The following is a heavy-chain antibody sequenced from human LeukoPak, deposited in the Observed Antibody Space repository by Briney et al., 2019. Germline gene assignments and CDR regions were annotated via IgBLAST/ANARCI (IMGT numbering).Heavy chain of an antibody. V-gene: IGHV4-4*02. CDR3: VKSNSRYQPWTLDI. CDR2: IYHSGST. Sequence: SETLSLTCAVSGGSISSSNWWSWIRQPPGKGLEWIGEIYHSGSTNYNPSLKSRVTISVDKSKTQFSLKLSSVTAADTAVYYCVKSNSRYQPWTLDIWGRGTMVTVSS. CDR1: GGSISSSNW. J-gene: IGHJ3*02. D-gene: IGHD2-2*01.